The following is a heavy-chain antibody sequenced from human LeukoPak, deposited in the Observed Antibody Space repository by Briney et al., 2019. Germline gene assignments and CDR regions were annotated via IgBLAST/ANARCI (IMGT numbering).Heavy chain of an antibody. V-gene: IGHV4-34*01. CDR2: INHSGST. Sequence: LRLSCAASGFTFSSYAMHWVRQPPGKGLEWIGEINHSGSTNYNPSLKSRVTISVDTSKNQFSLKLSSVTAADTAVYYCARQYYYDSSGYRVGGYYFDYWGQGTLVTVSS. J-gene: IGHJ4*02. CDR1: GFTFSSYA. D-gene: IGHD3-22*01. CDR3: ARQYYYDSSGYRVGGYYFDY.